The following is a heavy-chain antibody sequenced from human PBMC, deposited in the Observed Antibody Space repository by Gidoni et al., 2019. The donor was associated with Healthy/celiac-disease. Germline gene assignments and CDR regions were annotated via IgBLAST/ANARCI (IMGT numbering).Heavy chain of an antibody. Sequence: QVQLVQSGAEVKKPGASVKVSCKASGYTFTSYAMHWVRQAPGQRLEWMGWTNAGNGNTKYSQKFQGRVTITRDTSASTAYMELSSLRSEDTAVYYCASSPKFRAASPFDYWGQGTLVTVSS. CDR1: GYTFTSYA. J-gene: IGHJ4*02. CDR2: TNAGNGNT. CDR3: ASSPKFRAASPFDY. V-gene: IGHV1-3*01.